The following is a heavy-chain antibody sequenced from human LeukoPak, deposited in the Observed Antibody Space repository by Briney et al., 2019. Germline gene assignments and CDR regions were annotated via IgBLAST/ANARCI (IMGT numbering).Heavy chain of an antibody. J-gene: IGHJ4*02. CDR1: GLTFSSYW. CDR2: IKQDGSEK. D-gene: IGHD3-22*01. Sequence: GSLRLSCAASGLTFSSYWMSWVRQAPGKGLEWVANIKQDGSEKYYVDSVKGRFTISRDNAKNSLYLQMNSLRAEDTAVYYCARGAITMIVVAMGDWGQGTLVTVSS. V-gene: IGHV3-7*01. CDR3: ARGAITMIVVAMGD.